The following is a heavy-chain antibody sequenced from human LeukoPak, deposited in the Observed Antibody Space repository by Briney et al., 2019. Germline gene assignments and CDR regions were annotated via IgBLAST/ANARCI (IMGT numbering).Heavy chain of an antibody. Sequence: SSETLSLTCTVSGGSISSGGYYWSWIRQHPGKGLEWIGYIYYSGSTYYNPSLKSRVTISVDTSKNQFSLKLSSVTAADTAVYYCAQPTRGAFDIWGQGTMVTVSS. V-gene: IGHV4-31*03. CDR1: GGSISSGGYY. J-gene: IGHJ3*02. CDR2: IYYSGST. CDR3: AQPTRGAFDI.